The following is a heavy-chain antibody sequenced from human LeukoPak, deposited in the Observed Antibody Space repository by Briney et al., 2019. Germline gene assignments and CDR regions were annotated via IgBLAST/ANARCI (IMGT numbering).Heavy chain of an antibody. CDR3: ARAAWRGTNSRDAFDI. CDR1: GGSISSGGDY. V-gene: IGHV4-31*03. CDR2: IYYSGTT. J-gene: IGHJ3*02. D-gene: IGHD4/OR15-4a*01. Sequence: SETLSLTCTVSGGSISSGGDYWSWVRQHPGKGLEWIGYIYYSGTTYYNPSLRSRITIPVDTSKSQFSLNLSSVTAADTAVYYCARAAWRGTNSRDAFDIWGQGTMVAVSS.